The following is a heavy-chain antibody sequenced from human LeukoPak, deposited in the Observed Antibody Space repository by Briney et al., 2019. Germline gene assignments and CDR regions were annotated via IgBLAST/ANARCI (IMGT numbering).Heavy chain of an antibody. CDR2: ISSSSSYI. CDR1: GFTFSSYS. D-gene: IGHD6-13*01. V-gene: IGHV3-21*01. J-gene: IGHJ4*02. CDR3: ARDKEYSSSSPDS. Sequence: PGGSLRLSCAASGFTFSSYSMNWVRQAPGKGLEWVSSISSSSSYIYYADSVKGRFTISRDNAKNSLYLQMNSLRAEDTAVYYCARDKEYSSSSPDSWGQGTLVPVSS.